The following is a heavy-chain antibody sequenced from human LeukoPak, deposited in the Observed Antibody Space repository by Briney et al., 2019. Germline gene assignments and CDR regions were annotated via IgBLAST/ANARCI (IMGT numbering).Heavy chain of an antibody. CDR3: AREGYYYDSSGYYLHY. D-gene: IGHD3-22*01. CDR1: GYTFTNYY. CDR2: INPSGGST. Sequence: ASVKVSCKASGYTFTNYYVHWVRQAPGQGLEWMGVINPSGGSTNYAQKFQGRVTMTRDTSTSTVYMELSSLRSEDTAVYYCAREGYYYDSSGYYLHYWGQGTLVTVSS. J-gene: IGHJ4*02. V-gene: IGHV1-46*01.